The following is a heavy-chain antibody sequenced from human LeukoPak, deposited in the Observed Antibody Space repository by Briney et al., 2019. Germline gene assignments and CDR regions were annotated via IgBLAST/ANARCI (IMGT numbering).Heavy chain of an antibody. V-gene: IGHV4-39*01. CDR3: AREQFLGYCTGGVCYKGGAFDI. J-gene: IGHJ3*02. D-gene: IGHD2-8*02. CDR1: GGSISSSSYY. Sequence: SETLSLTCTVSGGSISSSSYYWGWIRQPPGKGLEWIGSIYCSGSTYYNPSLKSRVTISVDTSKNQFSLKLSSVTAADTAVYYCAREQFLGYCTGGVCYKGGAFDIWGQGTMVTVSS. CDR2: IYCSGST.